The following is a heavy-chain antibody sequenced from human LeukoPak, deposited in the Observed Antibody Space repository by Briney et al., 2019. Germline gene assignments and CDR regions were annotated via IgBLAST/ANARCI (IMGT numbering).Heavy chain of an antibody. Sequence: SETLSLTCTVSGGSISSSSYYWGWIRQPPGKGLEWIGSIYYSGSTYYNPSLKSRVTISVYTSKNQFSLKLRSVTAADTSVYYCARVPGGALNWFDPWGQGTLVTVSS. CDR3: ARVPGGALNWFDP. CDR1: GGSISSSSYY. V-gene: IGHV4-39*01. J-gene: IGHJ5*02. D-gene: IGHD1-1*01. CDR2: IYYSGST.